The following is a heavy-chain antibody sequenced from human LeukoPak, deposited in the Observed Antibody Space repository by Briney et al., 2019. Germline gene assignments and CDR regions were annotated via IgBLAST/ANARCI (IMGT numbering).Heavy chain of an antibody. V-gene: IGHV1-69*15. D-gene: IGHD4-17*01. CDR3: ATPDYGGGGHHRQFAY. Sequence: SVKVSCKASGGTFSNYAITWVRQTPAQGLELIGTVIPILLTPRYAPKFQDRVTITADEATTTVYLDLNSLTSEDTAVYYCATPDYGGGGHHRQFAYWGQGTLITVSS. CDR2: VIPILLTP. J-gene: IGHJ4*02. CDR1: GGTFSNYA.